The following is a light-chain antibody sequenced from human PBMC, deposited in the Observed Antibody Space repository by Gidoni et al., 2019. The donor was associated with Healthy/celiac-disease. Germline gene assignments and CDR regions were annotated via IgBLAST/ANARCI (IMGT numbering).Light chain of an antibody. CDR2: DNN. V-gene: IGLV1-51*01. J-gene: IGLJ2*01. CDR1: SSNIGTNY. CDR3: GTWDSSLSVVV. Sequence: QSVLTQPPSVSAAPGQKVTISCSGSSSNIGTNYVSWYQQLPGTAPKHLIYDNNKRPSGIPDRFSGSKSGTSATLGITGLQTGDEADYYCGTWDSSLSVVVFGGGTKLTVL.